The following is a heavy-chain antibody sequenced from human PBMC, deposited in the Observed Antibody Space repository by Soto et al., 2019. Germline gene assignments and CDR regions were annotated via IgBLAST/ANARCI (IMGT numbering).Heavy chain of an antibody. CDR1: GFTFSSYA. J-gene: IGHJ3*02. CDR3: ARFGMPMVPAFDI. V-gene: IGHV3-30-3*01. D-gene: IGHD2-8*01. CDR2: ISYDGSDK. Sequence: GGSLRLSCAASGFTFSSYAMHWVRQAPGKGLEWVAVISYDGSDKYYADSVKGRFTISRDNSKNTLYLQMNSLRAEDTAVYYWARFGMPMVPAFDISGKGTIVT.